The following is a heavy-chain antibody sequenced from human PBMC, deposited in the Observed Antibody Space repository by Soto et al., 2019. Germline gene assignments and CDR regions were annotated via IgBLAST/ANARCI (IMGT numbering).Heavy chain of an antibody. D-gene: IGHD1-26*01. Sequence: SGPTLVNPTQTLTLTCTFSGFSLSTSGVCVSWIRQPPGNALEWLALIDWDDDKYYSTSLKTRLTISKDTSKNQVVLTMTNMDPVDTATYYCARAPGTYSGSYYDYYYYGMDVWGQGTTVTVSS. CDR3: ARAPGTYSGSYYDYYYYGMDV. CDR1: GFSLSTSGVC. J-gene: IGHJ6*02. V-gene: IGHV2-70*01. CDR2: IDWDDDK.